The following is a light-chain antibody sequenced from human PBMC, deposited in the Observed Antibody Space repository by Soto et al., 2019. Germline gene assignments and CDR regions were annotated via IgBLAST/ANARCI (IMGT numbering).Light chain of an antibody. CDR3: QQSYETPWT. CDR2: AAS. Sequence: DLQMTQSPSSLPASVGDRVTITCRASQSVSNYLNWYQQKPGKAPKVLISAASSLQGGVPSRFSGTISGTEFTLTISSLQPGDFATYYCQQSYETPWTFGQGTKLEI. CDR1: QSVSNY. V-gene: IGKV1-39*01. J-gene: IGKJ2*02.